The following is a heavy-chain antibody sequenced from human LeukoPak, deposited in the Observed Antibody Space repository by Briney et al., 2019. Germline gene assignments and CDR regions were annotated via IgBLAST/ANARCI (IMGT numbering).Heavy chain of an antibody. CDR3: ARRSLSGYEKFDY. CDR1: GFTFSSYW. Sequence: GGSLRLSCAASGFTFSSYWMSWVRQAPGRGLEWVANIKQDGSEKYYVDSVKGRFTISRDNAKNSLYLQMNSLRAEDTAVYYCARRSLSGYEKFDYWGQGTLVTVSS. V-gene: IGHV3-7*04. D-gene: IGHD5-12*01. CDR2: IKQDGSEK. J-gene: IGHJ4*02.